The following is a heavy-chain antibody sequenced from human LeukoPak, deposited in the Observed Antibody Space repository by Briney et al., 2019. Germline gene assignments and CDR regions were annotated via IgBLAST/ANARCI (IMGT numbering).Heavy chain of an antibody. CDR2: IPYDGSDK. CDR3: ARDQVAAATSFFDY. D-gene: IGHD6-13*01. Sequence: GGSLRLSCAASGFTFSAFGMHWVRQAPGKGLEWVTFIPYDGSDKYYADSVKGRFTISRDNSKNTLYLQMNSLRAEDTAVYYCARDQVAAATSFFDYWGQGTLVTVSS. J-gene: IGHJ4*02. V-gene: IGHV3-30*19. CDR1: GFTFSAFG.